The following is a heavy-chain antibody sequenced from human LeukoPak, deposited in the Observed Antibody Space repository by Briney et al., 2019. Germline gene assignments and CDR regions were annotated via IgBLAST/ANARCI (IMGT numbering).Heavy chain of an antibody. CDR3: AKLAAVGTFFDY. CDR2: IDNGGGST. CDR1: GFTFSNYA. J-gene: IGHJ4*02. D-gene: IGHD6-13*01. Sequence: GGSLRLSCAGSGFTFSNYAMSWVRQAPGKGLEWVSTIDNGGGSTYHADSVKGRLTVSRDNSKNTLYLQMNSLRAEDTAVYYCAKLAAVGTFFDYWGQGTLVTVSS. V-gene: IGHV3-23*01.